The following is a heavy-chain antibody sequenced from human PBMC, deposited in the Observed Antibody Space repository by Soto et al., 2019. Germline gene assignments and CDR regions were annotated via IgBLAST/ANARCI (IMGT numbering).Heavy chain of an antibody. Sequence: SVKVSCKASGGTFSSYAISWVRQAPGQGLEWMGGIIPIFGTANYAQKFQGRVTVTADESTSTAYMELSSLRSEDTAVYYCASRSSNLYYYYGMDVWGQGTTVTVSS. CDR2: IIPIFGTA. V-gene: IGHV1-69*13. J-gene: IGHJ6*02. CDR1: GGTFSSYA. CDR3: ASRSSNLYYYYGMDV.